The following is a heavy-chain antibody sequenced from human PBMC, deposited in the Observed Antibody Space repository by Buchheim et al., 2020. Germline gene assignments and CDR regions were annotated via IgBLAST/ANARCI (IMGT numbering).Heavy chain of an antibody. CDR3: AILPRKGSSSAFGY. J-gene: IGHJ4*02. CDR2: LLGSGTGK. CDR1: GFTFTDYV. Sequence: EVQLLESGGGLVQPGGSLRLSCAASGFTFTDYVMTWVRQAPGKGLEWVSGLLGSGTGKFYSDSWKGRFAVSGDASRKTAYLQLNSLGAEDTAVYYCAILPRKGSSSAFGYWGQGTL. D-gene: IGHD6-6*01. V-gene: IGHV3-23*01.